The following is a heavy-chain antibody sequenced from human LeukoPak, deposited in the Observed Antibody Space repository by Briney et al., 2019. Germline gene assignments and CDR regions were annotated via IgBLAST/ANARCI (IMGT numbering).Heavy chain of an antibody. J-gene: IGHJ1*01. V-gene: IGHV3-9*01. D-gene: IGHD4-23*01. Sequence: PGGSLRLSCAASGFTFDDYAMHWVRQAPGKGLEWVSGISWNSGSIGYADSVKGRFTISRDNAKNSLYLQMNSLRAEDTALYYCAKINSPLAEYFQHWGQGTLVTVSS. CDR2: ISWNSGSI. CDR3: AKINSPLAEYFQH. CDR1: GFTFDDYA.